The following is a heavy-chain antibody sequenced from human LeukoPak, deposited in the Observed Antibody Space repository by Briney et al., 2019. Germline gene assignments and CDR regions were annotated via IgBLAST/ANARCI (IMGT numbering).Heavy chain of an antibody. V-gene: IGHV3-53*01. CDR2: IYSGGST. Sequence: PGGSLRLSCAASGFTVSSNYMSWVRQAPGKGLEWVSVIYSGGSTYYADSVKGRFTISRDNSKNTLYLQMNSLRAEDTAVYYCARALRGYSYGAFDYWGQGTLVTVSS. CDR1: GFTVSSNY. J-gene: IGHJ4*02. D-gene: IGHD5-18*01. CDR3: ARALRGYSYGAFDY.